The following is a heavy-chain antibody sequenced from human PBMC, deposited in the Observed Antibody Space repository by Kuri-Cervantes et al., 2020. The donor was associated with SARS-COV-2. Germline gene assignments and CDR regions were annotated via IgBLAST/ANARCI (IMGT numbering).Heavy chain of an antibody. CDR2: ISWNSGSI. V-gene: IGHV3-9*01. J-gene: IGHJ3*02. CDR1: GFTFDGYA. Sequence: GGSLRLSCAASGFTFDGYAMHWVRQAPGKGLEWVSGISWNSGSIGYADSVKGRFTISRDNSKNTLYLQMNSLRAEDTAVYYCASKHSSGWYLAEIWGQGKMVTVSS. CDR3: ASKHSSGWYLAEI. D-gene: IGHD6-19*01.